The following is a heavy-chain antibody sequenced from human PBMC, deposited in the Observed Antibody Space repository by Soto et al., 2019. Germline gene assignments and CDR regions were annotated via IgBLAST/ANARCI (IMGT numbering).Heavy chain of an antibody. V-gene: IGHV3-74*01. CDR2: IHSDGSTT. D-gene: IGHD4-17*01. J-gene: IGHJ4*02. Sequence: EVQLVESGGAVVQPGESLRLSCAASGFSFSTYYMHWVRQVPGKGLVWVSRIHSDGSTTTYADSVRGRFTISRDNTKNTLYLQMNRLRAEDTAVYYCAATYGSKPHFLYWGQGTLVTVST. CDR1: GFSFSTYY. CDR3: AATYGSKPHFLY.